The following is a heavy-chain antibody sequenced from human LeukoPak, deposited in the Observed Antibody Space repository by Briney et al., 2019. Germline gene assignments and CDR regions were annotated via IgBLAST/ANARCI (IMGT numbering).Heavy chain of an antibody. D-gene: IGHD6-13*01. V-gene: IGHV3-23*01. J-gene: IGHJ4*02. CDR1: GFTFSDYA. CDR3: AKGIAARGYFDY. CDR2: ISGSGGST. Sequence: GGSLRLSCAASGFTFSDYAMDWVRQAPGKGLEWVSAISGSGGSTYNADSVKGRFTISRDNSKNTLYLQMNSLRAEDTAVYYCAKGIAARGYFDYWGQGTLVTVSS.